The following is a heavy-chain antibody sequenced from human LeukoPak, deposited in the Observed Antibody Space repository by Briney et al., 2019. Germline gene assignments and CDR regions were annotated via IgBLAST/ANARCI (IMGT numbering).Heavy chain of an antibody. CDR1: GDSISSGSCY. CDR3: ARLIAAAPEMDV. Sequence: SQTLSLTCTVSGDSISSGSCYWSWIRQPLGEGLEWIAYIHHTGDTYSNPSLKSRATMSLDMSKNQFSLKLSSVTAADTAVYYCARLIAAAPEMDVWGKGTTVTVSS. CDR2: IHHTGDT. J-gene: IGHJ6*04. D-gene: IGHD6-25*01. V-gene: IGHV4-30-2*01.